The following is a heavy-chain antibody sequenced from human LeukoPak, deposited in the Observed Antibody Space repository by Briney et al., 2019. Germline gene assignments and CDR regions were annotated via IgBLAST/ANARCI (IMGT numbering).Heavy chain of an antibody. CDR1: GFTFSSYA. Sequence: GGSLRLSCAASGFTFSSYAMSWVRQAPGKGLEWVSAISGSGGSTSYADSVKGRFTISRDNSKNTLYLQMNSLRVEDTAVDYCAKTEYGYNFDYWGQGTLVTVSS. CDR2: ISGSGGST. D-gene: IGHD5-18*01. J-gene: IGHJ4*02. CDR3: AKTEYGYNFDY. V-gene: IGHV3-23*01.